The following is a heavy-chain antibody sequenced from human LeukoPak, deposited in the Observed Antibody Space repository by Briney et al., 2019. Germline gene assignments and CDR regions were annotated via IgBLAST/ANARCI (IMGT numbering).Heavy chain of an antibody. CDR3: ARDPLTDCSGGSCYSEGFDP. Sequence: AGRSLRLSCAASGFTFSDYAMHWVRQAPGKGLEGVAVISYDGNYKYSADSMKGRFTVSRDNSKNMLYLQMNSLRPEDTAVYYCARDPLTDCSGGSCYSEGFDPWGQGTLVTVSS. V-gene: IGHV3-30-3*01. CDR1: GFTFSDYA. D-gene: IGHD2-15*01. J-gene: IGHJ5*02. CDR2: ISYDGNYK.